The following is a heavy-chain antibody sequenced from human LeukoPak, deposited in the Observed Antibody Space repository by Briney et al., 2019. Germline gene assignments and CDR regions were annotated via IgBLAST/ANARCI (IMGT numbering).Heavy chain of an antibody. D-gene: IGHD4-17*01. V-gene: IGHV4-34*01. CDR1: GGSFSGYY. CDR3: ARGLGYGDYARSRYYFDY. J-gene: IGHJ4*02. Sequence: SETLSLTCAVYGGSFSGYYWRWIRQPPGKGLEWIGEINHSGSANYNPSLKSRVTISVDTSKNQFSLKLSSVTAADTAVYYCARGLGYGDYARSRYYFDYWGQGTLVTVSS. CDR2: INHSGSA.